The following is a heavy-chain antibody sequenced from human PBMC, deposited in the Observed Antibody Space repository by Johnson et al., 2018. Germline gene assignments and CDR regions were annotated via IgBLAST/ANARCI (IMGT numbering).Heavy chain of an antibody. V-gene: IGHV3-33*06. Sequence: LVESGGGLVQPGGSLRLSCAASGFTFSSYAMSWVRQAPGKGLEWVAVIWYDGSNKFYADSVKGRFTISRDNSKNRLYLQMNSLRAEDTAVYYCAKGASWNYGDYGSGSSKYFQHWGQGTLVTVSS. CDR3: AKGASWNYGDYGSGSSKYFQH. D-gene: IGHD4-17*01. CDR1: GFTFSSYA. J-gene: IGHJ1*01. CDR2: IWYDGSNK.